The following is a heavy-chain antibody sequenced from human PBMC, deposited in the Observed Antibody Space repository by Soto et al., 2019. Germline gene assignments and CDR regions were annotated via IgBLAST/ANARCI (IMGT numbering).Heavy chain of an antibody. CDR1: GDTFSKYA. Sequence: QVRLVQPGTEVKKPGSSVKVSAQASGDTFSKYAISWWHQAPGQGLKWMGGIIPIFGAPNHAQKFQGRVTITADESTTTVYMELTRLTSEDTAVYYCAGSPEWSYALNEAVISTFGFYWGQGTLVTVSS. V-gene: IGHV1-69*01. J-gene: IGHJ4*02. D-gene: IGHD3-3*01. CDR3: AGSPEWSYALNEAVISTFGFY. CDR2: IIPIFGAP.